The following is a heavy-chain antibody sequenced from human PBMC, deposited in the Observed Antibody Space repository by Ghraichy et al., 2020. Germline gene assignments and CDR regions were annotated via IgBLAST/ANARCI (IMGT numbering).Heavy chain of an antibody. J-gene: IGHJ4*02. V-gene: IGHV3-23*01. CDR2: ISGSGRST. D-gene: IGHD1-26*01. Sequence: LSLTCAASGFTFSSYAMSWVRQAPGKGLEWVSGISGSGRSTYNTDSVKGRFTISRDNSKNTLHLQMNSLRAEDTAIYYCAKSKVGTATFDYWGQGTLVTVSS. CDR1: GFTFSSYA. CDR3: AKSKVGTATFDY.